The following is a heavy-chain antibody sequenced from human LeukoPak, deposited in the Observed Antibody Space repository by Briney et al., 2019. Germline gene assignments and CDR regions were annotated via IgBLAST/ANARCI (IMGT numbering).Heavy chain of an antibody. CDR3: ARESAADPYYFDY. V-gene: IGHV3-66*01. J-gene: IGHJ4*02. CDR2: IYSGGST. Sequence: PGGSLRLSCAASGFTVSSNYMTWVRQAPGKGLEWVSVIYSGGSTNYADSVKGRFTISRDNSKNTLYLQMNSLRAEDTAVYYCARESAADPYYFDYWGQGTVVTVSS. D-gene: IGHD6-13*01. CDR1: GFTVSSNY.